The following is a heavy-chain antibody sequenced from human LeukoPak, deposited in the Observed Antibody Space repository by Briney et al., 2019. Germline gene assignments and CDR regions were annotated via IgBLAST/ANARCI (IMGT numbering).Heavy chain of an antibody. Sequence: PGGSLRLSCAASGFTFSTYAMSWVRQTPGKGLEWVAAISGSNPGTYHANSVKGRFTISRDNSKNTLHLQMSGLRAEDTARYYCAKAPVGHCSGAFCYHFDSWDQGTLVTVSS. CDR3: AKAPVGHCSGAFCYHFDS. D-gene: IGHD2-15*01. CDR2: ISGSNPGT. V-gene: IGHV3-23*01. J-gene: IGHJ4*02. CDR1: GFTFSTYA.